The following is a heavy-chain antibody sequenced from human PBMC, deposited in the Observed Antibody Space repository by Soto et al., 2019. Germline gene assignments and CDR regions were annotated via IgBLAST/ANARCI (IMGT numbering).Heavy chain of an antibody. V-gene: IGHV3-23*01. J-gene: IGHJ4*01. D-gene: IGHD6-19*01. Sequence: GGSLRLSCAASGFTFSTHDMSWVRQAPGKGLEWVSTMSTSGGTYYADSVKGRFTISRDNSKKTLYLQMNSLRAEDTAVYYCAKGLDTGWYFFDYWGHGTLVTVSS. CDR1: GFTFSTHD. CDR3: AKGLDTGWYFFDY. CDR2: MSTSGGT.